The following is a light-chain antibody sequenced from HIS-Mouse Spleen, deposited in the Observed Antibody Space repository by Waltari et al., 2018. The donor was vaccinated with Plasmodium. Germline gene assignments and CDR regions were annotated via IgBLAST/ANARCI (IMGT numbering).Light chain of an antibody. Sequence: SYELTQPPSVSVSPGQTARITCSGDALPKKYAYWYQHKSGQAPVLVIYEDSKRHSGIPERFSGSSSGTMATLTISGAQVEDEADYYCYSTDSSGNHRVFGGGTKLTVL. CDR1: ALPKKY. J-gene: IGLJ3*02. V-gene: IGLV3-10*01. CDR3: YSTDSSGNHRV. CDR2: EDS.